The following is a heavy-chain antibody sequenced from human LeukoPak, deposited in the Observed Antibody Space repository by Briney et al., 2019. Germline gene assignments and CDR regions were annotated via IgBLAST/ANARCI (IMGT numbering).Heavy chain of an antibody. D-gene: IGHD5-24*01. CDR3: ARGLKSLEMAPKAKDTQFDY. V-gene: IGHV4-31*03. J-gene: IGHJ4*02. Sequence: SETLSLTCTVSGGSISSGGYYWSWIRQHPGKGLEWIGYIYYSGSTYYNPSLKSRVTISVDTSKNQFSLKLSSVTAADTAVYYCARGLKSLEMAPKAKDTQFDYWGQGTLVTVSS. CDR2: IYYSGST. CDR1: GGSISSGGYY.